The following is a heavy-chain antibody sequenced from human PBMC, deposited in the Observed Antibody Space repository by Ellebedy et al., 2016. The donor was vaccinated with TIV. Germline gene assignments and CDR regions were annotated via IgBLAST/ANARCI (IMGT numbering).Heavy chain of an antibody. CDR1: GGTFSSYA. Sequence: SVKVSCXASGGTFSSYAISWVRQAPGQGLEWMGGIIPIFGTANYAQKFQGRVTITADESTSTAYMELSSLRSEDTAVYYCARGGEYQLLHYYYMDVWGKGTTVTVSS. CDR3: ARGGEYQLLHYYYMDV. CDR2: IIPIFGTA. D-gene: IGHD2-2*01. J-gene: IGHJ6*03. V-gene: IGHV1-69*13.